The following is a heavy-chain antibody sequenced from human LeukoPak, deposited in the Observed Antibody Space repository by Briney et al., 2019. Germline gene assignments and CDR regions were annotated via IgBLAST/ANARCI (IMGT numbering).Heavy chain of an antibody. D-gene: IGHD6-19*01. J-gene: IGHJ4*02. CDR3: ARDSIAVAIDY. CDR1: GFTFSSYW. Sequence: GGSLRLSCAASGFTFSSYWMSWVRQAPGKGLEWVANIKQDGSEKYYVDSVEGRFTISRDNAKNSLYLQMNSLRAEDTAVYYCARDSIAVAIDYWGQGTLVTVSS. V-gene: IGHV3-7*01. CDR2: IKQDGSEK.